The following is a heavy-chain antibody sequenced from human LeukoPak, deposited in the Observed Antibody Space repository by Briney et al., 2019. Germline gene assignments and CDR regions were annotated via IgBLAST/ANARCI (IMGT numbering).Heavy chain of an antibody. CDR2: FDPEDGET. CDR3: ATDRRDGYNYVEEKFDY. CDR1: GYTLTELS. Sequence: ASVKVSCKVSGYTLTELSMHWVRQAPGKGLEWMGGFDPEDGETIYAQKFQGRVTMTEDTSTDTAYMELSSLRSEDTAVYYCATDRRDGYNYVEEKFDYWGQGTLVTVSS. J-gene: IGHJ4*02. V-gene: IGHV1-24*01. D-gene: IGHD5-24*01.